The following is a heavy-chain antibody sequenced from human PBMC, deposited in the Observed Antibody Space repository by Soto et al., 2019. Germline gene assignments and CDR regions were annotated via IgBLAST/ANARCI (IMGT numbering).Heavy chain of an antibody. J-gene: IGHJ3*02. CDR2: MSHSGGT. Sequence: QVQLQQWGAGLLKPSETLSLTCAVYGGFVSSGSYAWRWIRQPPGKGLEGIGEMSHSGGTHFNPSLKSRVTISVDTSKNQFSLKMSSVTAADTALYYCARVERGTATSVVDAFDIWGPGTMVTVSS. V-gene: IGHV4-34*01. CDR3: ARVERGTATSVVDAFDI. D-gene: IGHD2-2*01. CDR1: GGFVSSGSYA.